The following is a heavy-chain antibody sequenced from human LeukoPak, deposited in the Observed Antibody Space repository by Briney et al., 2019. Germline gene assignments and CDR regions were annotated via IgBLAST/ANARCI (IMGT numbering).Heavy chain of an antibody. D-gene: IGHD2-2*01. CDR1: GYTFTGYY. V-gene: IGHV1-2*02. Sequence: ASVKVSCTASGYTFTGYYMHWVRQAPGQGLEWMGWINPNSGGTNYAQKFQGRVTMTRDTSISTAYMELSRLRSDDTAVYYCARVFCSSTSCPEGKNYMDVWGKGTTVTVSS. J-gene: IGHJ6*03. CDR2: INPNSGGT. CDR3: ARVFCSSTSCPEGKNYMDV.